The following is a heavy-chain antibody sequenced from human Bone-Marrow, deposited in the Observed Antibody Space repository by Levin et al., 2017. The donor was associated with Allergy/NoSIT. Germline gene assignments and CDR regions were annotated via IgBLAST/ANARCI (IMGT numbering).Heavy chain of an antibody. V-gene: IGHV3-48*04. Sequence: LSLTCAASGFTFSSYNMIWVRQAPGKGLEWVSCVSSSSGTMYYADSVKGRFTISRDNAKNSLYLQMNSLRAEDTAVYYCARTRVESCGVGDYWGQGTLVTVSS. D-gene: IGHD3-3*01. CDR3: ARTRVESCGVGDY. CDR2: VSSSSGTM. CDR1: GFTFSSYN. J-gene: IGHJ4*02.